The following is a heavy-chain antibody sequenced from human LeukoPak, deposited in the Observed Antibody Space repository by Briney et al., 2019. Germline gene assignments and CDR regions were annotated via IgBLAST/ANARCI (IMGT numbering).Heavy chain of an antibody. CDR1: GFTFSDHY. D-gene: IGHD3-22*01. CDR2: TRNKVNSYTT. J-gene: IGHJ3*02. V-gene: IGHV3-72*01. Sequence: GGSLRLSCAASGFTFSDHYMDWVRQAPGEGLEWVGRTRNKVNSYTTEYAASVKGRFTISRDDSKNSLYLQMNSLRTEDTAVYYCARSHYQSSGYFDQDAFDIWGQGTMDAVSS. CDR3: ARSHYQSSGYFDQDAFDI.